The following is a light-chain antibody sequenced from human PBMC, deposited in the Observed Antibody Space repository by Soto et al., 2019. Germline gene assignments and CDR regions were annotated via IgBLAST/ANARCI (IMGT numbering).Light chain of an antibody. Sequence: EMVWTQSPGTLFLSAGETAALCCRSSQSLTSSYLAWYQQRPGQAPSPLIYGVSSRATGIPDRFSGSGSGTDFTLTISRLESEDFAVYYCQQYGRPWTFGQGTKVDI. V-gene: IGKV3-20*01. CDR1: QSLTSSY. J-gene: IGKJ1*01. CDR3: QQYGRPWT. CDR2: GVS.